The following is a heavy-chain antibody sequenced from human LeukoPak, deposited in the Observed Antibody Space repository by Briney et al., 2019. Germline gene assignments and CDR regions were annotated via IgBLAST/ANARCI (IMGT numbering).Heavy chain of an antibody. V-gene: IGHV4-39*01. D-gene: IGHD3-10*01. CDR2: IDYSGST. Sequence: SETLSLTCTVSGGSISSTRYYWGWARLPPGRGMELLVSIDYSGSTYYNPCLKSRVTIYVDTSKNQFSLKLNSVTAADTAVYYCAAGEYGSGSYYSDYWGQGTLVGVSS. CDR1: GGSISSTRYY. J-gene: IGHJ4*02. CDR3: AAGEYGSGSYYSDY.